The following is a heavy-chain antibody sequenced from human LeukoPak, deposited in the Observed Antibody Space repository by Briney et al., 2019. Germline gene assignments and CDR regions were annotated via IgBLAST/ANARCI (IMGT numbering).Heavy chain of an antibody. V-gene: IGHV3-33*01. J-gene: IGHJ4*02. CDR1: GFTFSAYG. Sequence: GGSLRLSCAASGFTFSAYGMHWVRQAPGKGLEWVAVIWYDGSNKYYADSVKGRFTISRDNSRDTLYLQMNSLRAEDTAVYYCARAVGPYDYWGQGTLVTVSS. CDR3: ARAVGPYDY. CDR2: IWYDGSNK.